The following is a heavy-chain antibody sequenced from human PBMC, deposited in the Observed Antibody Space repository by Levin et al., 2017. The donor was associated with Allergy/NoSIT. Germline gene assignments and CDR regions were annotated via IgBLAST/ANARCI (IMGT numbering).Heavy chain of an antibody. CDR3: ARSNIAAAGTGLDY. Sequence: SGPTLAKPTQTLTLTCTFSGFSLSTSGMRVSWIRQPPGKALEWLARIDWDDDKFYSTSLKTRLTISKDTSKNQVVLTMTNMDPVDTATYYCARSNIAAAGTGLDYWGQGTLVTVSS. CDR2: IDWDDDK. J-gene: IGHJ4*02. D-gene: IGHD6-13*01. CDR1: GFSLSTSGMR. V-gene: IGHV2-70*04.